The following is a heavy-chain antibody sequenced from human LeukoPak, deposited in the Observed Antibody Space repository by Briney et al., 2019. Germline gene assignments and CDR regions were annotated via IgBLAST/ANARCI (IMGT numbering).Heavy chain of an antibody. J-gene: IGHJ4*02. Sequence: GGSLRLSCAASGFTFSNYAISWVRQAPGKGLEWLSTISGSGGSTYYADSVKGRFTISRDNSKNTVYLQMKSLRVEATAVYYCAKGLSAAGDYYFDYWGQGALVTVSS. D-gene: IGHD2-21*01. V-gene: IGHV3-23*01. CDR3: AKGLSAAGDYYFDY. CDR1: GFTFSNYA. CDR2: ISGSGGST.